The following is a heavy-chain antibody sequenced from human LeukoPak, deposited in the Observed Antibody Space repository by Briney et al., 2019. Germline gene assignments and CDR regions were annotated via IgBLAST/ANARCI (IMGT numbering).Heavy chain of an antibody. J-gene: IGHJ4*02. Sequence: PSETLSLTCTVSGDSMSSSHYCWGWIRQPPGKGLEWIGSIYYSGSTYYNPSLKSRVTMSVDTSKKQFSLKLSSVTAADTAVYYCATSVPQLAVDYWGQGTLVTVSS. D-gene: IGHD6-13*01. V-gene: IGHV4-39*01. CDR1: GDSMSSSHYC. CDR2: IYYSGST. CDR3: ATSVPQLAVDY.